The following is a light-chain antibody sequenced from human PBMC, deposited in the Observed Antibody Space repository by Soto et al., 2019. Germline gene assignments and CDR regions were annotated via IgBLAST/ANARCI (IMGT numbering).Light chain of an antibody. V-gene: IGLV2-14*01. Sequence: QSALTRPASMSGSPGQSITISCTGTSNDVGGYNYVSWYQQHPGKAPKLMIFEVSNRPSGVSNRFSGSKSGNTASLTISGLQAEDEAYYYCCSYTSTNSRVFGGGTQLTVL. J-gene: IGLJ7*01. CDR1: SNDVGGYNY. CDR3: CSYTSTNSRV. CDR2: EVS.